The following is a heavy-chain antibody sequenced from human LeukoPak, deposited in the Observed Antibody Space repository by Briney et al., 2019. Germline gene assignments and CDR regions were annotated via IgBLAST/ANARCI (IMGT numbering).Heavy chain of an antibody. CDR2: IYYSGST. CDR1: GYSISSSNW. D-gene: IGHD4-17*01. Sequence: SETLSLTCAVSGYSISSSNWWGWIRQPPGKGLEWIGYIYYSGSTYYNPSLKSRVTTSADTSKNEFSLKLSSVTAADTAVYYCARAGTNLGDYDYWGQGTLVTVSS. V-gene: IGHV4-28*03. CDR3: ARAGTNLGDYDY. J-gene: IGHJ4*02.